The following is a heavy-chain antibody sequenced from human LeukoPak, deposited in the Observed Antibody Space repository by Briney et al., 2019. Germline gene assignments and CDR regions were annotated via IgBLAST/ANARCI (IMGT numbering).Heavy chain of an antibody. Sequence: GGSLRLSCAASGFTVSSNYMSWVRQAPGKGLEWVSVIYSGGSTYYADSVKGRFTISRDNSKNTLYLQMNSLKTEDTAVYYCTTDSSSGSYSLRTSYYGMDVWGQGTTVTVSS. V-gene: IGHV3-66*01. J-gene: IGHJ6*02. CDR1: GFTVSSNY. D-gene: IGHD3-10*01. CDR3: TTDSSSGSYSLRTSYYGMDV. CDR2: IYSGGST.